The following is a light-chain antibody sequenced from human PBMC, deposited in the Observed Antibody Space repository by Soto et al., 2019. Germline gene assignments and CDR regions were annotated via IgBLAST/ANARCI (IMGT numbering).Light chain of an antibody. Sequence: VLTQSPAALSVFPGETATLSCRASQSVSSDLAWYQQRPGQAPRLLIYGASTRATGIPARFRGSGSGTEFRLTISSLRSEDFATYYCQQYNTWHPKMAFGRGTKVDIK. CDR1: QSVSSD. CDR3: QQYNTWHPKMA. CDR2: GAS. V-gene: IGKV3-15*01. J-gene: IGKJ1*01.